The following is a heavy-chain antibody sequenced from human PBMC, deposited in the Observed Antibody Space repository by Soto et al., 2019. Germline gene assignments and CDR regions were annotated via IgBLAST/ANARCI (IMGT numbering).Heavy chain of an antibody. CDR3: AREGPSDGGDYSDAFDI. J-gene: IGHJ3*02. CDR1: GGSISSSNW. CDR2: IYHSGST. D-gene: IGHD4-17*01. V-gene: IGHV4-4*02. Sequence: QVQLQESGPGLVKPSGTLSLTCAVSGGSISSSNWWSWVRQPPEKGLEWIGEIYHSGSTNYNPSLKSRVTISVDKSKNQFSLKLSSVTAADTAVYYCAREGPSDGGDYSDAFDIWGQGTMVTVSS.